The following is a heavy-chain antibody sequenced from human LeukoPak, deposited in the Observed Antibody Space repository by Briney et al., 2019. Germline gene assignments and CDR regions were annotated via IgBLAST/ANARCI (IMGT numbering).Heavy chain of an antibody. V-gene: IGHV4-59*12. J-gene: IGHJ4*02. CDR2: IYYSGST. D-gene: IGHD3-9*01. CDR3: AGPFLPGYYY. Sequence: PSETLSLTCLLSGGSIGPYYWSWIRQAAGKGPEWIGYIYYSGSTNYNPSLKSRVTISVDTSKNQFSLKLSSVTAADTAVYYCAGPFLPGYYYWGQGTLVTVSS. CDR1: GGSIGPYY.